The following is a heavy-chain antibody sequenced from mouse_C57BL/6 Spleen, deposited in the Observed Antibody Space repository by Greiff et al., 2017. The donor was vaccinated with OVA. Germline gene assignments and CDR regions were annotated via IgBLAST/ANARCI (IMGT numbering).Heavy chain of an antibody. V-gene: IGHV2-6-1*01. Sequence: QVQLKQSGPGLVAPSQSLSITCTVSGFSLTSYGVHWVRQPPGKGLEWLVVIWSDGSTTYNSALKSRLSISKDNSKSQVFLKMNSLQTDDTAMYYCARHASGGYYYAMDYWGQGTSVTVSS. D-gene: IGHD3-2*02. J-gene: IGHJ4*01. CDR2: IWSDGST. CDR3: ARHASGGYYYAMDY. CDR1: GFSLTSYG.